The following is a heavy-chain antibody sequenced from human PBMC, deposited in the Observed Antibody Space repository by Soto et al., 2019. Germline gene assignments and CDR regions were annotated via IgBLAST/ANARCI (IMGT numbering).Heavy chain of an antibody. CDR1: GFTFSSYG. D-gene: IGHD3-16*02. Sequence: GGSLRLSCAASGFTFSSYGMHWVRQAPGKGLEWVAVISYDGSNKYYADSVKGRFTISRDNSKNTLYLQMNSLRAEDTAVYYCAKENYDYVWGSYRYTGAFDYWGQGTLVTVSS. CDR3: AKENYDYVWGSYRYTGAFDY. V-gene: IGHV3-30*18. CDR2: ISYDGSNK. J-gene: IGHJ4*02.